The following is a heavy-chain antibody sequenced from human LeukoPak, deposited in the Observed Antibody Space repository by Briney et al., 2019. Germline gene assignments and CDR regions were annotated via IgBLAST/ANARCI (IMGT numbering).Heavy chain of an antibody. Sequence: SVNVSCKASGYTFTSYGISWLRQAPGQGLEWMGWISAYNGNTNYAQKLQGRVTMTTDTSTSTAYMELRSPRSEDTAVYYCARAQYCGGDCYSGLDYWGQGTLVTVSS. CDR1: GYTFTSYG. D-gene: IGHD2-21*02. J-gene: IGHJ4*02. CDR3: ARAQYCGGDCYSGLDY. V-gene: IGHV1-18*01. CDR2: ISAYNGNT.